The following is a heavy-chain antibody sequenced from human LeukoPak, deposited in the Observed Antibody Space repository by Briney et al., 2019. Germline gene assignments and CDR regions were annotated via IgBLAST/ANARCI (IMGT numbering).Heavy chain of an antibody. Sequence: GGSLRLSCAASGFTFSSYAMSWARQAPGRGLEWLSDLSVSGAGTYYTDSVKGRFTISRDNAKNSLFLQMNSLRAEDTAVYFCARAASLDCWGQGTLVTVSS. V-gene: IGHV3-23*01. CDR1: GFTFSSYA. CDR2: LSVSGAGT. CDR3: ARAASLDC. D-gene: IGHD2-15*01. J-gene: IGHJ4*02.